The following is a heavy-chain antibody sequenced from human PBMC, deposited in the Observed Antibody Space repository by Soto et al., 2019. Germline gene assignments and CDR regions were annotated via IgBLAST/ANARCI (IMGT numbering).Heavy chain of an antibody. V-gene: IGHV1-46*03. D-gene: IGHD6-19*01. J-gene: IGHJ3*02. CDR2: INPSGGST. CDR1: GYTFTSYY. Sequence: QVQLVQSGAEVKKPGASVKVSCKASGYTFTSYYMHWVRQAPGQGLEWMGIINPSGGSTSYAQKFQGRVTMTRDTSTSTVYMELSSLRSEDTAVYYCARGMPGIAVAGTLADIWGQGTMVTVSS. CDR3: ARGMPGIAVAGTLADI.